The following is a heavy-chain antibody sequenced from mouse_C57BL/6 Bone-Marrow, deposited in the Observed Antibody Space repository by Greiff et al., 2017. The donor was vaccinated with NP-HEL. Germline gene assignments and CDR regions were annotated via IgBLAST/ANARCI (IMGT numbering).Heavy chain of an antibody. Sequence: QVQLQQSDAELVKPGASVKISCKVSGYTFTDHTIHWMKQRPEQGLEWIGYIYPRDGSTKYNEKFKGKATLTADKSSSTAYMQLNSLTSEDSAVYFCARGGGLRRDDPYYFDYWGQGTTLTVSS. D-gene: IGHD3-1*01. J-gene: IGHJ2*01. CDR2: IYPRDGST. CDR3: ARGGGLRRDDPYYFDY. V-gene: IGHV1-78*01. CDR1: GYTFTDHT.